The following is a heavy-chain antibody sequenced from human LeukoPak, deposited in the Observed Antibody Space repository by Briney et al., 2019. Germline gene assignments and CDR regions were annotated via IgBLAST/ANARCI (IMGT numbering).Heavy chain of an antibody. CDR1: GFIFDDYG. Sequence: GGSLRVFCAASGFIFDDYGMSWVRQAPGKGLEWVSGINWDGGNTGHVDSVKGRFTISRDSAKNSLYLQMNSLRAEDTALYYCARAKDPSGPYAFDLWGQGTMVTVSS. CDR3: ARAKDPSGPYAFDL. D-gene: IGHD1-26*01. J-gene: IGHJ3*01. V-gene: IGHV3-20*04. CDR2: INWDGGNT.